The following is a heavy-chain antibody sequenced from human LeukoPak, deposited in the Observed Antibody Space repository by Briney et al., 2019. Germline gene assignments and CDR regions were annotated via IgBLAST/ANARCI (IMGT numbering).Heavy chain of an antibody. CDR2: ISGSGGST. CDR1: GFTFSNYW. Sequence: GGSLRLSCAASGFTFSNYWMSWVRQAPGKGLEWVSAISGSGGSTYYADSVKGRFTISRDNSKNTLYLQMNSLRAEDTAVYYCAKDRNYDSSGPDYWGQGTLVTVSS. CDR3: AKDRNYDSSGPDY. D-gene: IGHD3-22*01. J-gene: IGHJ4*02. V-gene: IGHV3-23*01.